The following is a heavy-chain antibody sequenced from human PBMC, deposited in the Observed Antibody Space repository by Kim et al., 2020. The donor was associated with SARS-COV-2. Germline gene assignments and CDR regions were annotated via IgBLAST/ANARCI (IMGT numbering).Heavy chain of an antibody. CDR3: ARGGEPYSYGPGQDDY. CDR2: IIPIFGTA. Sequence: SVKVSCKASGGTFSSYAISWVRQAPGQGLEWMGGIIPIFGTANYAQKFQGRVTITADESTSTAYMELSSLRSEDTAVYYCARGGEPYSYGPGQDDYWGQGTLVTVSS. D-gene: IGHD5-18*01. J-gene: IGHJ4*02. CDR1: GGTFSSYA. V-gene: IGHV1-69*13.